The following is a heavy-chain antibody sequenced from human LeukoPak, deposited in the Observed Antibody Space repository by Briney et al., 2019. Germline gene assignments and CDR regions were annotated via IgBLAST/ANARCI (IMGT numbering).Heavy chain of an antibody. CDR1: GGSFSGYY. J-gene: IGHJ6*04. D-gene: IGHD3-3*01. CDR2: INHSGST. Sequence: TSETLSLTCAVYGGSFSGYYWSWIRQPPGKGLEWIGEINHSGSTNYNPSLKSRVTISVDTSKNQFSLKLSSVTAADTAVYYCARGDHRSWSGYCVSVDVWGKGTTVTVSS. CDR3: ARGDHRSWSGYCVSVDV. V-gene: IGHV4-34*01.